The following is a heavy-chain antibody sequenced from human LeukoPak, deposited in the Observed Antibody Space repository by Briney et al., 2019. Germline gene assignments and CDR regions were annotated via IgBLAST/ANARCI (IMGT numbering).Heavy chain of an antibody. Sequence: PSETLSLTCAVSGGSISSSSYYWGWIRQPPGKGLEWIGSIYYSGSTYYNPSLKSRVTISVDTSKNQYSLKLSSVTAADTAVYYCARDCVYGLLWFGELCYWFDPWGQGTLVTVSS. D-gene: IGHD3-10*01. CDR2: IYYSGST. V-gene: IGHV4-39*07. J-gene: IGHJ5*02. CDR1: GGSISSSSYY. CDR3: ARDCVYGLLWFGELCYWFDP.